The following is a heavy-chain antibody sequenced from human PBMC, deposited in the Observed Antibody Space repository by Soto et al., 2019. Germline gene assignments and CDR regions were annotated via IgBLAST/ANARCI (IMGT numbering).Heavy chain of an antibody. CDR1: AFTFSSFS. J-gene: IGHJ4*02. D-gene: IGHD5-12*01. Sequence: GGSLRLSCAASAFTFSSFSMNWVRQAPGKGLEWVSSISSSSSYIYYADSVKGRFTISRDNAKNSLYLQMTSLRAEDTAIYYCVSDGDVCSGSDCSRHFKYWGRGTRVTVSS. CDR3: VSDGDVCSGSDCSRHFKY. V-gene: IGHV3-21*04. CDR2: ISSSSSYI.